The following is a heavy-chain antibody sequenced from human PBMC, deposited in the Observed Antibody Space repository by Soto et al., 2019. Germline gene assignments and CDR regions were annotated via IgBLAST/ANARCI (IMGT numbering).Heavy chain of an antibody. CDR2: VSGGGAST. J-gene: IGHJ4*02. CDR1: GFSFAGYA. D-gene: IGHD3-3*01. V-gene: IGHV3-23*01. CDR3: AKTQTFNGYYGGFDA. Sequence: AGSLRLSCAAPGFSFAGYALTWVRQAPGKGLEWLSAVSGGGASTYYADSVRGRFSISRDVSGNMIYLQLNRLTAGDTATYYCAKTQTFNGYYGGFDAWGQGTRVTVSS.